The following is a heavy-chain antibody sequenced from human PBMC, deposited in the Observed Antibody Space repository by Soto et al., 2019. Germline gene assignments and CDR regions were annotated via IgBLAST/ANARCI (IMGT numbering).Heavy chain of an antibody. J-gene: IGHJ6*02. CDR2: ISAYNGNT. CDR3: AREGFTIFGVVIDYYYYGMDV. Sequence: QVQLVQSGAEVKKPGASVKVSCKASGYTCTSYGISWVRQAPGQGLEWMGWISAYNGNTNYAQKLQGRVTMTTDTSTSTAYMELRSLRSDDTAVYYCAREGFTIFGVVIDYYYYGMDVWGQGTTVTVSS. CDR1: GYTCTSYG. D-gene: IGHD3-3*01. V-gene: IGHV1-18*04.